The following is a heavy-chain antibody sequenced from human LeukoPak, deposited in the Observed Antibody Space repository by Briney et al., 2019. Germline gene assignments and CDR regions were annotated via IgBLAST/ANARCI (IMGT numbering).Heavy chain of an antibody. CDR1: GFRFSDYW. CDR3: VRLRRNSDRSGYYYYDY. CDR2: ISVRSNYR. Sequence: GGSLRLSCAASGFRFSDYWMMWVRQAPGKGLEWVSSISVRSNYRYYADSVRGRFTISRDDARDSLFLQMNSLRAEDTAVYFCVRLRRNSDRSGYYYYDYWGQGTLVTVSS. J-gene: IGHJ4*02. D-gene: IGHD3-22*01. V-gene: IGHV3-21*01.